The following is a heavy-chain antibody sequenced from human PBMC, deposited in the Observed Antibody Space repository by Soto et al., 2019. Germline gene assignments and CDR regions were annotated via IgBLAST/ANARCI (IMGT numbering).Heavy chain of an antibody. V-gene: IGHV4-59*01. J-gene: IGHJ5*02. D-gene: IGHD5-18*01. CDR2: IYYSGST. Sequence: PSETLSLTCTVSGGSISSYYWSWIRQPPGKGLEWIGYIYYSGSTNYNPSLKSRVTISVDTSKNQFSLKLSSVTAADTAVYYCARIYRALLFDPWGQGTLVTVSS. CDR1: GGSISSYY. CDR3: ARIYRALLFDP.